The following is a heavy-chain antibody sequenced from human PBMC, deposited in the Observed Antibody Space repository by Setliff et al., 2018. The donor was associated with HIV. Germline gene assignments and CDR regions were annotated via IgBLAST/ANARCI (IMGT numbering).Heavy chain of an antibody. CDR1: GFSLSTGHY. CDR2: VYHSGST. CDR3: ARQPPLSALQVWFGDY. J-gene: IGHJ4*02. V-gene: IGHV4-38-2*02. Sequence: SETLSLTCTVSGFSLSTGHYWGWVRQSPGKGLEWIGSVYHSGSTYYAASLKSRVTISVDTSKNQFSLKLTSVTAADTAVYSCARQPPLSALQVWFGDYWGQGSLVTAPQ. D-gene: IGHD3-10*01.